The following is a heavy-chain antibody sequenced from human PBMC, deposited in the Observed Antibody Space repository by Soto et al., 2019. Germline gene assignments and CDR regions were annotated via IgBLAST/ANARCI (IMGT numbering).Heavy chain of an antibody. J-gene: IGHJ6*02. V-gene: IGHV3-48*02. CDR2: ISSRSYTI. D-gene: IGHD6-6*01. CDR1: GFTFSTYS. CDR3: ARGGSSSDNGMDV. Sequence: EVQLVESGGGLVQPGGSLRLSCAASGFTFSTYSMNWVRQAPGKGLEWVSYISSRSYTIYYVDSVKGRFTISRDNANNSLYLQMNSLRDEDTAVYYCARGGSSSDNGMDVWGQGTTVTVSS.